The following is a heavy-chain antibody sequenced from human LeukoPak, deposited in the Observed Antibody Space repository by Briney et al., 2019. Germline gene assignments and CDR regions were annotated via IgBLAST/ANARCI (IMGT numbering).Heavy chain of an antibody. CDR1: GFTVSSNY. Sequence: PGGSLRLSCAASGFTVSSNYMSWVRQAPGKGLEWVSVIYSGGSTQYADSVEGRFTITRDNYKNTLYLQMNSLRDEDTAMYYCARRYQVSWYFDLWGRGTLVTVSS. J-gene: IGHJ2*01. D-gene: IGHD2-15*01. CDR3: ARRYQVSWYFDL. CDR2: IYSGGST. V-gene: IGHV3-66*01.